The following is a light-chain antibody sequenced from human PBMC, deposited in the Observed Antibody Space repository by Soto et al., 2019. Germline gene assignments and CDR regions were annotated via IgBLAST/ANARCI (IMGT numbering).Light chain of an antibody. Sequence: QAVVTQPPSVSGAPGQRVTIPCTGSSSNIGAEYGIRWYQHLPGTAPKLLIYGVNSRPSGVPDRFSGSKSGSSASLAIAGLQAEDEADHYCQSYDDSLGGFYVFGTGTKVTVL. CDR2: GVN. CDR3: QSYDDSLGGFYV. V-gene: IGLV1-40*01. J-gene: IGLJ1*01. CDR1: SSNIGAEYG.